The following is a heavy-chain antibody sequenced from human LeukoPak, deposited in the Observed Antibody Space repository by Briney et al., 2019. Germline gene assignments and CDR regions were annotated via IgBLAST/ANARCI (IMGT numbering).Heavy chain of an antibody. Sequence: GGSLRLSFAASGFTFSSYSMNWVRQAPGKGLEWVSAITRSSTYMNYADSLKGRFTISRDNAKNSMYLQMNSLTAEDTAVYFCARDAALLPGKYYYYMDVWGKGTTVIVSS. CDR3: ARDAALLPGKYYYYMDV. CDR2: ITRSSTYM. CDR1: GFTFSSYS. J-gene: IGHJ6*03. V-gene: IGHV3-21*01. D-gene: IGHD6-25*01.